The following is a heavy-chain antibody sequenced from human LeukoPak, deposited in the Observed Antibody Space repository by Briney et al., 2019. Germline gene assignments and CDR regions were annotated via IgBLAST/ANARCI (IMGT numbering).Heavy chain of an antibody. V-gene: IGHV1-69*02. Sequence: WASVKVSCKASGGTFSSYTISWVRQAPGQGLEWMGRIIPILGIANYAQKFQGRVTITADKSTSTAYMGLSSLRSEDTAVYYCARLDTAMSIDYWGQGTLVTVSS. CDR1: GGTFSSYT. CDR3: ARLDTAMSIDY. J-gene: IGHJ4*02. D-gene: IGHD5-18*01. CDR2: IIPILGIA.